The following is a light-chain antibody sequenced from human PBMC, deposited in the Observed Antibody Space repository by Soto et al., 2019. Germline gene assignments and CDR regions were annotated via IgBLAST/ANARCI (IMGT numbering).Light chain of an antibody. Sequence: DIQMTQYPSSLSASIGDRVTISWGASQDISSSLNWYQHKSGKAPKLLIYAASGLHSGVPSRFSGIGSGTDFTLTISSLKNVVFATYDCQQRYTTTITFGQGTKV. CDR1: QDISSS. V-gene: IGKV1-39*01. CDR3: QQRYTTTIT. CDR2: AAS. J-gene: IGKJ1*01.